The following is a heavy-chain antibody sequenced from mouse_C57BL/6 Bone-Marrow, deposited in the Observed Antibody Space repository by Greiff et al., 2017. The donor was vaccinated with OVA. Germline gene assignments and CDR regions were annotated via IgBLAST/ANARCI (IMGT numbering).Heavy chain of an antibody. V-gene: IGHV14-1*01. J-gene: IGHJ3*01. CDR2: IDPEDGDT. CDR1: GFNIKDYG. Sequence: VQLQQSGAELVRPGASVKLSCTASGFNIKDYGMRWVKQRPEQGLEWIGRIDPEDGDTEYAPKFQGKATMTADTSSNTAYLQLSSLTSEDTAVYYGTSGDYVSSEMAYWGQGTLVTVSA. CDR3: TSGDYVSSEMAY. D-gene: IGHD1-1*01.